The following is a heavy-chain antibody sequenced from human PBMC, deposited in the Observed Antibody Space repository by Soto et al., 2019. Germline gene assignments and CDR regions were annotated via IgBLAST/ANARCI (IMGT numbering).Heavy chain of an antibody. CDR2: IYSGGST. CDR3: ARGTFDSSGYYHDY. D-gene: IGHD3-22*01. J-gene: IGHJ4*02. Sequence: EVQLVESGGGLVQPGGSLRLSCAASGFTVSSNYMSWVRQAPGKGLEWVSVIYSGGSTYYADSVKGRFTISRHNSKNTLYLQMNSLRAEDTAVYYCARGTFDSSGYYHDYWGQGTLVTVSS. CDR1: GFTVSSNY. V-gene: IGHV3-53*04.